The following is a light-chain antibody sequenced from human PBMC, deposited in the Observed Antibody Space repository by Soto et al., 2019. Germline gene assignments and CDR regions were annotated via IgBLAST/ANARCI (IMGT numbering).Light chain of an antibody. J-gene: IGLJ1*01. V-gene: IGLV2-11*01. CDR3: CSSAGSYSYV. Sequence: QSALTQPRSVSGSPGQSVTISCTGTSSDVGGYNYVSWYQQHPGKAPKLMIYDVSKRPSGVRDRFSGSKSGNTASLTISGLQAEDEADYYCCSSAGSYSYVFGTGTKLAVL. CDR2: DVS. CDR1: SSDVGGYNY.